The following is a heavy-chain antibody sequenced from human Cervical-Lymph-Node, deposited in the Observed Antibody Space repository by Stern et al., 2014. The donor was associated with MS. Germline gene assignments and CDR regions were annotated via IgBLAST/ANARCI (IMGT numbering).Heavy chain of an antibody. CDR2: LFPVFGTP. Sequence: QVQLVQSGAEVPKPGSSVKVSCQASGGTFSKFPSSWVRQAPGQGLEWMGGLFPVFGTPTYAQEFRGRVTITADVSTSTVYMELSSLRSDDTAVYYCALSSETSDRWYSLGYDLWGQGILVTVSS. D-gene: IGHD6-13*01. CDR3: ALSSETSDRWYSLGYDL. V-gene: IGHV1-69*01. J-gene: IGHJ5*02. CDR1: GGTFSKFP.